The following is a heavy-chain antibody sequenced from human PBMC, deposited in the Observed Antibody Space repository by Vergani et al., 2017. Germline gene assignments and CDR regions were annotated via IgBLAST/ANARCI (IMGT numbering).Heavy chain of an antibody. CDR2: IYYDGSKK. CDR3: ARDLRLLYNRFDP. D-gene: IGHD1-14*01. V-gene: IGHV3-33*01. Sequence: QVQLVESGGGVVQPGRSLRLSCTSSGCTFSTYAMHWVRQAPGKGLEWVAIIYYDGSKKYYADSVKGRFTISRDNSRNTLDLLMSSLRAEDTGVYYCARDLRLLYNRFDPWGQGTLVTVSS. CDR1: GCTFSTYA. J-gene: IGHJ5*02.